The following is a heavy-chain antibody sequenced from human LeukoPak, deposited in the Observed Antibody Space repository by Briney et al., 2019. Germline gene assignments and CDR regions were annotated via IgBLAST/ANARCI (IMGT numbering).Heavy chain of an antibody. Sequence: SETLSLTCTVSGGSISSYYWSWIRQPPGKGLEWIGYIYYSGSTNYNPSLKSRVTISVDTSKNQFSLKLSSVTAAGTAVYYCARAAPEYYFDYWGQGTLVTVSS. CDR2: IYYSGST. V-gene: IGHV4-59*12. J-gene: IGHJ4*02. CDR3: ARAAPEYYFDY. CDR1: GGSISSYY.